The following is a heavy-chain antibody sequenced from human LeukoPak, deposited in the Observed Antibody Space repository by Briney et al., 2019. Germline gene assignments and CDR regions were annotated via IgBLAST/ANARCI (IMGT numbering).Heavy chain of an antibody. Sequence: SETLSLTCTVFGGSISSSSYYWGRIRQPPGKGLEWIGSIYYNGTTYYNPSLKSRVIISVDTSKNQFSLKLNSVTAADTAVYYCANVEVVAGDAFDIWGQETMVTVSS. D-gene: IGHD2-15*01. CDR3: ANVEVVAGDAFDI. V-gene: IGHV4-39*07. J-gene: IGHJ3*02. CDR1: GGSISSSSYY. CDR2: IYYNGTT.